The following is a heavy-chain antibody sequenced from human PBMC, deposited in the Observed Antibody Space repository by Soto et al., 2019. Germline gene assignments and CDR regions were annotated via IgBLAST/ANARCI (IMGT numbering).Heavy chain of an antibody. CDR3: ARGVSAGVDY. CDR1: GYSFTSLD. Sequence: ASVKGSCKASGYSFTSLDINWVRQTAGQGLEWMGWMQPSTGRTGYAQKFQGRVTMTRDTSINTAYMELTALTSDDTAFYYCARGVSAGVDYWGQGTLVIVSS. CDR2: MQPSTGRT. D-gene: IGHD1-26*01. J-gene: IGHJ4*02. V-gene: IGHV1-8*01.